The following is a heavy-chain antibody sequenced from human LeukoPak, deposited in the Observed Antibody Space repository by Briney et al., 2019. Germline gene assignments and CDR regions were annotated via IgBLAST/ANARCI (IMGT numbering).Heavy chain of an antibody. V-gene: IGHV1-2*02. CDR3: ARRGMDGSGSYYTFDY. Sequence: ASVKVSCKASGYTFTGYYMHRVRQAPGQGLEWMGWINPNSGGTNYAQKFQGRVTMTRDTSISTAYMELSRLRSDDTAVYYCARRGMDGSGSYYTFDYWGQGILVTVSS. J-gene: IGHJ4*02. CDR2: INPNSGGT. D-gene: IGHD3-10*01. CDR1: GYTFTGYY.